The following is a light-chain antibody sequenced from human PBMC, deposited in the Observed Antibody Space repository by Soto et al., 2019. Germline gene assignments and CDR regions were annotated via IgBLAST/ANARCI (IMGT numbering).Light chain of an antibody. CDR3: QTWGIGMQV. Sequence: QLVLTQSPSASASPGASVKLTCTLSSGHSSYTIAWHQQQPEKGPRYLMKLNSDGSHNKGDGIPDRFSGSSSGAERYLTISSLQSEDEADYYCQTWGIGMQVFGGGTKLTVL. J-gene: IGLJ3*02. CDR2: LNSDGSH. V-gene: IGLV4-69*01. CDR1: SGHSSYT.